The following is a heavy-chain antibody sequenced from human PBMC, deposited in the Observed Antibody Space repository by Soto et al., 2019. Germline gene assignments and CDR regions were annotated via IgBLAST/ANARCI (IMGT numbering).Heavy chain of an antibody. CDR1: GFTFSNDW. Sequence: EVQLVESGGGLVQPGGSLRLSCAASGFTFSNDWMHWVRQAAGKGLVWVSRINMDGSSTNNADSVKGRFTISRDNAKNTLYLQMNSLRVDDTAIYFCARGPRGVYGNDYWGQGALVTVSS. D-gene: IGHD2-8*02. J-gene: IGHJ4*02. CDR2: INMDGSST. CDR3: ARGPRGVYGNDY. V-gene: IGHV3-74*01.